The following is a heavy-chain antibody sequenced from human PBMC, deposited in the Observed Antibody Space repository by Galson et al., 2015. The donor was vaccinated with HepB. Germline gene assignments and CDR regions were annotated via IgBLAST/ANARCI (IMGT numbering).Heavy chain of an antibody. J-gene: IGHJ4*02. CDR2: ISGSGGST. D-gene: IGHD3-10*01. Sequence: SLRLSCAASGFSFSSYAMSWVRQAPGKGLEWVSAISGSGGSTYYADSVKGRFTISRDNSKNTLYLQMNSPRAEDTAVYYCAKDPAMVRGVVDYWGQGTLVTVSS. CDR3: AKDPAMVRGVVDY. CDR1: GFSFSSYA. V-gene: IGHV3-23*01.